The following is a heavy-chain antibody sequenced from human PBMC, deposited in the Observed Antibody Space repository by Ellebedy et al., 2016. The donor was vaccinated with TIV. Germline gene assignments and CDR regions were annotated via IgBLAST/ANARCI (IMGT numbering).Heavy chain of an antibody. CDR1: GFTFSSYG. CDR2: ISYDGSNK. CDR3: AKDPWGYYGMDV. V-gene: IGHV3-30*18. J-gene: IGHJ6*02. D-gene: IGHD3-16*01. Sequence: GGSLRLSXAASGFTFSSYGMHWVRQAPGKGLEWVAVISYDGSNKYYADSVKGRFTISRDNSKNTLYLQMNSLRAEDTAVYYCAKDPWGYYGMDVWGQGTTVTVSS.